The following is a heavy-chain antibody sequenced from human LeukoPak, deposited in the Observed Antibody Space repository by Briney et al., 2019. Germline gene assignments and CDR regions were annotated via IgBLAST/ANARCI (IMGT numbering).Heavy chain of an antibody. CDR1: GFTFSSYA. CDR3: ARDNNFAFDY. J-gene: IGHJ4*02. Sequence: PGGSLRLSCAASGFTFSSYAMHWVRQAPGKGLEWVAVISYDGSSKYYADSVKGRFTISRDNSKNTLYPQMNSLRAEDTAVYYCARDNNFAFDYWGQGTLVTVSS. V-gene: IGHV3-30*04. CDR2: ISYDGSSK. D-gene: IGHD1-20*01.